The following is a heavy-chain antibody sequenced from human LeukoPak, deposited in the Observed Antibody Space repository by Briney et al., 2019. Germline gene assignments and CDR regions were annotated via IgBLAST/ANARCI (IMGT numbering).Heavy chain of an antibody. J-gene: IGHJ4*02. Sequence: TSQTLSLTCTVSGGSISSGSYYWSSIRQPAGKGLEWIGRIYTSGSTNYNPSLQSRLTISLDTSKNQFSLKLTSVTAADTAVYYCARDGSGYYDTSGYRNWGQGTLVTVSS. CDR2: IYTSGST. CDR1: GGSISSGSYY. V-gene: IGHV4-61*02. CDR3: ARDGSGYYDTSGYRN. D-gene: IGHD3-22*01.